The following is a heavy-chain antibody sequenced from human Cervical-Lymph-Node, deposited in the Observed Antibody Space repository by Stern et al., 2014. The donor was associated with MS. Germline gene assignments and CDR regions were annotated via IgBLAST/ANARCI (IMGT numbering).Heavy chain of an antibody. D-gene: IGHD3-10*01. CDR3: ARGTVVRGPFDY. J-gene: IGHJ4*02. CDR1: CFTFSSYT. CDR2: LSSSNSYI. V-gene: IGHV3-21*06. Sequence: EVQLVESGGGLVKPGGSLRLSCAASCFTFSSYTLHWVRQAPGKGLEWVSFLSSSNSYIDYADSVKGRFTISRDNAKGSLCLQMDSLRIEDTAVYYCARGTVVRGPFDYWGQGVLVTVSS.